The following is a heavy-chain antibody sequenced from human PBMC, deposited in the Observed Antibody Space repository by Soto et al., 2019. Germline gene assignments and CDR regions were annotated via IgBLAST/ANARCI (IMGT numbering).Heavy chain of an antibody. D-gene: IGHD6-13*01. V-gene: IGHV4-4*02. CDR1: GGSISSSNW. CDR2: IYHSGST. Sequence: SETLSLTCAVSGGSISSSNWWSWVRQPPGKGLEWIGEIYHSGSTNYNPSLKSRVTISVDKSKDQFSLKLSSVTAADTAVYYCARVIAAAGTSNWFDHWGQGTQVTVYS. J-gene: IGHJ5*02. CDR3: ARVIAAAGTSNWFDH.